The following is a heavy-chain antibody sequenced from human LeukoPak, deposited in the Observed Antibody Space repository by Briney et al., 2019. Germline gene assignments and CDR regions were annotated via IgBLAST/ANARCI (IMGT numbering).Heavy chain of an antibody. V-gene: IGHV4-38-2*01. CDR3: ARVGATTRWFDP. CDR1: GYSISSGYY. Sequence: NPSETLSLTCAVSGYSISSGYYWGWIRQPPGKGLEWIGSIYHSGSTYYNPSLKSRVTISVDTSKNQFSLKLSSVTAADTAVYYRARVGATTRWFDPWGQGTLVTVSS. D-gene: IGHD1-26*01. J-gene: IGHJ5*02. CDR2: IYHSGST.